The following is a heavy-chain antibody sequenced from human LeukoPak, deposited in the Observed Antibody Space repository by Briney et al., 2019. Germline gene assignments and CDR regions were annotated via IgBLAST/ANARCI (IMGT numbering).Heavy chain of an antibody. D-gene: IGHD6-13*01. CDR1: GGSFSGYY. V-gene: IGHV4-34*01. Sequence: PSETLSLTCAVYGGSFSGYYWSWIRQPPGKGLEWIGEINHSGSTNYNPSLKSRVTISVDTSKNQFSLKLSSVTAADTAMYYCARGPYSSSWYSYYYYMDVWGKGTTVTVSS. CDR2: INHSGST. J-gene: IGHJ6*03. CDR3: ARGPYSSSWYSYYYYMDV.